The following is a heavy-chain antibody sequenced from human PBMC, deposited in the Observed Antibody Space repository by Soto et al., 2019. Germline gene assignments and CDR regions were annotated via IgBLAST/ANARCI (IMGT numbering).Heavy chain of an antibody. CDR3: AKERTMGHCVCGSCYRSFDP. CDR2: IWFDGSNE. V-gene: IGHV3-33*06. J-gene: IGHJ5*02. CDR1: GFTFSDYG. Sequence: PGGSLRLSCAASGFTFSDYGMHWVRQAPGKGLEWVAIIWFDGSNENYADSVKGRFTISRDNSKNMLYLHMNSLRAEDTAMYYCAKERTMGHCVCGSCYRSFDPWGQGAVVTVSS. D-gene: IGHD2-15*01.